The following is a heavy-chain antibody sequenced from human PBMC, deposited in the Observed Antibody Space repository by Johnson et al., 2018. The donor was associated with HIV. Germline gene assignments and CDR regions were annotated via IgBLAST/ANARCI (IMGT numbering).Heavy chain of an antibody. CDR3: AKERSWAFDI. CDR1: GFTFDDYA. Sequence: EVQLVESGGGLVQPGRSLRLSCAASGFTFDDYAMHWVRQAPGKGLAWVSGISWNSGSIGYADSVKGRFTISRDNAKNSLYLQMKSLRAEDTALYYCAKERSWAFDIWGQGTMVTVS. D-gene: IGHD7-27*01. J-gene: IGHJ3*02. CDR2: ISWNSGSI. V-gene: IGHV3-9*01.